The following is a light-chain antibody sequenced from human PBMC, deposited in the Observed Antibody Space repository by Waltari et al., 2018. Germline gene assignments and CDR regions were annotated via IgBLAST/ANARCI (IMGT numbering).Light chain of an antibody. Sequence: EIVLTQSPCTLSLSPRERATLSCRASQSLSRTYLAWYHQRPGQPPRLLIYGASNRAAGVPDRFSGGGSGTDFSLTISRLEPEDFALYYCQQYVSSPWTFGQGTKVEIK. J-gene: IGKJ1*01. CDR3: QQYVSSPWT. CDR2: GAS. V-gene: IGKV3-20*01. CDR1: QSLSRTY.